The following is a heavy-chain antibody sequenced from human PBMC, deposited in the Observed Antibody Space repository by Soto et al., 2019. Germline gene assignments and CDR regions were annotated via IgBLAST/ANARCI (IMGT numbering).Heavy chain of an antibody. V-gene: IGHV3-33*01. CDR2: IWYDGSEK. Sequence: QVQLVESGGGVVQPGRSLRLSCEGSGFTFRNHGMHWIRQSPGKGLEWLAVIWYDGSEKYYADSVKGRFTISRDNSKNTLYLQMNSLKVEDTAIYYCARWSNHKVVDTWGQGTVFT. J-gene: IGHJ5*02. D-gene: IGHD1-26*01. CDR1: GFTFRNHG. CDR3: ARWSNHKVVDT.